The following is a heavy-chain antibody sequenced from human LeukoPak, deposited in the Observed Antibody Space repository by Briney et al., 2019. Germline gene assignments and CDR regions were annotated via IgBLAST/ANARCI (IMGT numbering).Heavy chain of an antibody. V-gene: IGHV6-1*01. CDR3: SRVTRSLYDS. J-gene: IGHJ4*02. CDR1: GDSVSSNSAA. D-gene: IGHD6-13*01. CDR2: TYYRSKWYN. Sequence: SQTLSLTCAISGDSVSSNSAAWNWIRQSPSRGLEWLGRTYYRSKWYNDYAVSVKNRITISPDTSKHQFSLQLNSVTPEDTAVYYCSRVTRSLYDSWGQGTLVTVSS.